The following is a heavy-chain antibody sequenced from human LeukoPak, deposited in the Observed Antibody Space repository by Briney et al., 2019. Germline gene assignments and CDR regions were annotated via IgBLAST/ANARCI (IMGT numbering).Heavy chain of an antibody. CDR1: GYSFTGYY. CDR2: INPYSGVT. CDR3: ARGHDYGGLLNDY. Sequence: ASVKVSCKASGYSFTGYYMHWVRQAPGQGLEWMGWINPYSGVTTYAQKFQGRVTMTRDTSISTAYMELSELKSDDTAVYYCARGHDYGGLLNDYWGQGTLVTVSS. V-gene: IGHV1-2*02. J-gene: IGHJ4*02. D-gene: IGHD4/OR15-4a*01.